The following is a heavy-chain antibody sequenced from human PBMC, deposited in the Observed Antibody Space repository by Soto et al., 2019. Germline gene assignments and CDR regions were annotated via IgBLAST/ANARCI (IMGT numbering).Heavy chain of an antibody. CDR3: AIVEDYVLNY. D-gene: IGHD4-17*01. CDR2: INHSGST. CDR1: GGSFSGYY. V-gene: IGHV4-34*01. J-gene: IGHJ4*02. Sequence: SETLSLTCAVYGGSFSGYYWSWIRQPPGKGLEWIGEINHSGSTNYNPSLKSRVTISVDTSKNQFSLKLSSVTAADTAVYYCAIVEDYVLNYWGQGTLVTVSS.